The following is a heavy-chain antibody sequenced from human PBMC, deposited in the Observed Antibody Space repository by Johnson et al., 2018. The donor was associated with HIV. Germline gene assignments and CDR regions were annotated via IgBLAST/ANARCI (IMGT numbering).Heavy chain of an antibody. D-gene: IGHD3-22*01. J-gene: IGHJ3*02. V-gene: IGHV3-66*01. Sequence: MSWVRQAPGKGLECVSGIYSGGRTYYADSVKGRFTISRDNSKNTLYLQMNSLRAEDTAVYFCARDRRYYDSSGYYHDAFDIWGQGTMVTVSS. CDR2: IYSGGRT. CDR3: ARDRRYYDSSGYYHDAFDI.